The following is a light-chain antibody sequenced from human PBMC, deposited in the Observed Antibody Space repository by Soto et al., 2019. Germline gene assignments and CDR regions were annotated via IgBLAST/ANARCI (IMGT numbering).Light chain of an antibody. J-gene: IGKJ1*01. CDR3: QQYYSWPT. V-gene: IGKV3D-15*01. Sequence: ERMLTQSLATLSLCDGERATLSCRASQSVSNNYLAWYQQNPGQAPRLLIYGASNRATGIAGKFSGSGSGTEFTLTIVSLQSEDFAVYFRQQYYSWPTFGQGTKVDI. CDR1: QSVSNN. CDR2: GAS.